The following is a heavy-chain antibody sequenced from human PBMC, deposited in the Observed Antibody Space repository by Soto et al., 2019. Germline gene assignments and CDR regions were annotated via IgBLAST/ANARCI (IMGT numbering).Heavy chain of an antibody. Sequence: EVQLLESGGGLVQPGGSLRLSCAASGFTFSSYAMTWVRQAAGKGLEWVSDISGSGDRTYHADSVKGRFTISRDNSKNTLYLQMNSRRVEDTAVYYCAKGPEGSGTYPLTYYYFDRWGQGTLVTVSS. CDR2: ISGSGDRT. J-gene: IGHJ4*02. D-gene: IGHD1-26*01. CDR1: GFTFSSYA. V-gene: IGHV3-23*01. CDR3: AKGPEGSGTYPLTYYYFDR.